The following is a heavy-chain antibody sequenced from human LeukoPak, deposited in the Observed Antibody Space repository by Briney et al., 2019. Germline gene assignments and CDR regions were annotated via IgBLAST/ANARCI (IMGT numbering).Heavy chain of an antibody. J-gene: IGHJ5*02. CDR3: ARLTSFSWYNWFDP. Sequence: SETLSLTCAVYGGSFSGYYWSWIRQPPGKGLEWIGEINHSGSTNYNPSLKSRVTISVDTSKNQFSLKLSSMTAADTAVHYCARLTSFSWYNWFDPWGQGTLVTVSS. V-gene: IGHV4-34*01. CDR2: INHSGST. CDR1: GGSFSGYY. D-gene: IGHD6-13*01.